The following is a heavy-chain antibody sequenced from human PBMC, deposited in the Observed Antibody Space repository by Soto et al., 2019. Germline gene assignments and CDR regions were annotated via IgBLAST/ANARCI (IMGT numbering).Heavy chain of an antibody. V-gene: IGHV4-30-4*01. CDR2: IYYSGST. D-gene: IGHD3-22*01. J-gene: IGHJ4*02. CDR3: ARAPPLFYDSSGYYFDY. CDR1: GGSISSGDYY. Sequence: SETLSLTCTVSGGSISSGDYYWSWIRQPPGKGLEWIGYIYYSGSTYYNPSLKSRVTISVDTSKNQFSLKLSSVTAADTAVYYCARAPPLFYDSSGYYFDYWGQGTLVTVSS.